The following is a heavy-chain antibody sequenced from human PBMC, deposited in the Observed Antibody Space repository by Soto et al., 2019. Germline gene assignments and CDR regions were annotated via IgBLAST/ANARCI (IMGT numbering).Heavy chain of an antibody. V-gene: IGHV1-18*01. CDR1: GYTFTSYG. CDR2: ISANNGDT. J-gene: IGHJ4*02. CDR3: ARQIYDSDTGPNFQYYFDS. Sequence: ASEKVSCKASGYTFTSYGFSWVRQAPGQGLEWVGWISANNGDTNSAKTLQGRVTLTADTSTGTAYMDLTSLRSDDTAMYYCARQIYDSDTGPNFQYYFDSWGQGTPVTVSS. D-gene: IGHD3-22*01.